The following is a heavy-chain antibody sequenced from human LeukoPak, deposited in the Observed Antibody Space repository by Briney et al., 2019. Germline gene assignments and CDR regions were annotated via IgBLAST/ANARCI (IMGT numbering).Heavy chain of an antibody. J-gene: IGHJ4*02. Sequence: PSETLSLTCTVSGGSIITRSYNWGWIRQPPGKGLEWIGSIYYSVSTNYNPSLKSRVTIYVDTSKNQFSLRLTSVTAADTAVYYCARRSVAVENYFDYWGQGSLVAVSS. CDR1: GGSIITRSYN. V-gene: IGHV4-39*01. CDR2: IYYSVST. CDR3: ARRSVAVENYFDY. D-gene: IGHD6-19*01.